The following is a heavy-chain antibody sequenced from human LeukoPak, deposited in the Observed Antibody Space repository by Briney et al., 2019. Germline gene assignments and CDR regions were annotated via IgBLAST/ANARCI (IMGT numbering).Heavy chain of an antibody. J-gene: IGHJ4*02. Sequence: SVTVSCTASGGTFSSYAISWVRQAPGQGLEWMGGIIPIFGTANYAQKFQGRVTITADESTSTAYMELSSLRSEDTAVYYCASNYYDSSGYNYWGQGTLVTVSS. CDR1: GGTFSSYA. D-gene: IGHD3-22*01. CDR2: IIPIFGTA. V-gene: IGHV1-69*13. CDR3: ASNYYDSSGYNY.